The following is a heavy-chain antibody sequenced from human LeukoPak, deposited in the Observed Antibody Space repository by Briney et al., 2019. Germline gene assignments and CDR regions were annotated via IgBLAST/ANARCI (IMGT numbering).Heavy chain of an antibody. Sequence: PGGSLRLSCGGSGFTFKSFSMHWVRQAPGKGLEWVSDISSNSGIKSYADSVKGRFTISRDNAKNSLYLQMNSLRAEDTAVYYCAKDQAIGRFLEWLFDYWGQGTLVTVSS. D-gene: IGHD3-3*01. CDR2: ISSNSGIK. CDR1: GFTFKSFS. V-gene: IGHV3-48*01. J-gene: IGHJ4*02. CDR3: AKDQAIGRFLEWLFDY.